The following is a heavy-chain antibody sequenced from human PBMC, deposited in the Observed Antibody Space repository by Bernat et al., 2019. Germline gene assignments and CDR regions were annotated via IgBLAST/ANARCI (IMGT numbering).Heavy chain of an antibody. D-gene: IGHD6-13*01. V-gene: IGHV3-33*01. Sequence: QVQLVESGGGVVQPGRSLRLSCAASGFTFSSYGMHWVRQAPGKGLEWVAVIWYDGSNKYYADSVKGRFTISRDNSKNTLYLQMNSLGAEDTAVYYCARNGYSSSWYLNPNYYFDYWGQGTLVTVSS. CDR1: GFTFSSYG. CDR3: ARNGYSSSWYLNPNYYFDY. CDR2: IWYDGSNK. J-gene: IGHJ4*02.